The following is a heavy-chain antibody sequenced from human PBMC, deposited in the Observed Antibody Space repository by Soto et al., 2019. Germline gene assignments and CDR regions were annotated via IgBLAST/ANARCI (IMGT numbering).Heavy chain of an antibody. CDR2: IYHSGTT. J-gene: IGHJ4*02. Sequence: QVQLQESGPGLVEPSGTLSLTCAVSGGSIRSGNWWSWVRQPPGKGLEWIGEIYHSGTTNYNPSLKSRATISVHQSKHQFSLKLTSVTAADTAVYYCARQRGYYVDYWGQGTLVTVPS. D-gene: IGHD3-22*01. CDR3: ARQRGYYVDY. V-gene: IGHV4-4*02. CDR1: GGSIRSGNW.